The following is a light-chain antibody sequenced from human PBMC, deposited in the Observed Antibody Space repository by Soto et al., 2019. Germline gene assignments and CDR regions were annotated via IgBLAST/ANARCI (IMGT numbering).Light chain of an antibody. CDR2: GAS. V-gene: IGKV3-15*01. CDR1: QSVSGN. J-gene: IGKJ1*01. Sequence: EIVMTQSPATLSVSPGERATLSCRASQSVSGNLAWYQQKPGQAPRLLIYGASTRATGIPARFGGSGSGTEFTLTISGLQSEDFAVYYCQQYNQWPPAFGQRNKVEIK. CDR3: QQYNQWPPA.